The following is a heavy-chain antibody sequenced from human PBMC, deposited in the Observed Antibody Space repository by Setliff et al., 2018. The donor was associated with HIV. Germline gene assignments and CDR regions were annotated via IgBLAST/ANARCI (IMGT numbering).Heavy chain of an antibody. J-gene: IGHJ4*02. CDR1: GGSISNHF. Sequence: SETLSLTCTVPGGSISNHFWSWIRQPPGKGLEWIGHIYYTGTTNYNTSLKSRVTISIDTSKSQFSLRLRSVTAADTALYSCARHLESSGLHGRVFDLWGPGSLVTVSS. CDR3: ARHLESSGLHGRVFDL. CDR2: IYYTGTT. D-gene: IGHD6-19*01. V-gene: IGHV4-59*08.